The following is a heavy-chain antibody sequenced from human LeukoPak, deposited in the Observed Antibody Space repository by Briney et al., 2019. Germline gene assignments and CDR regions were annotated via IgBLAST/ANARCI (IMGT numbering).Heavy chain of an antibody. CDR1: GFTFSSYE. J-gene: IGHJ4*02. CDR2: ISSSGSTI. CDR3: AKSLTSLKLYYFDY. D-gene: IGHD3-16*02. V-gene: IGHV3-48*03. Sequence: GGSLRLSCAASGFTFSSYEMNWVRQAPGKGLEWVSYISSSGSTIYYADSVKGRFTISRDNAKNSLYLQMNSLRAEDTAVYYCAKSLTSLKLYYFDYWGQGTLVTVSS.